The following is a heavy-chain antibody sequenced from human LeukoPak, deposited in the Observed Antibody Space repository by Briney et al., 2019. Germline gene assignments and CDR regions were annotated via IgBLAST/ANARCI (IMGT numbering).Heavy chain of an antibody. D-gene: IGHD3-9*01. CDR2: IYTTTDM. CDR1: GDSISSGSYS. CDR3: AREVWYDILTGYYFDY. Sequence: PSETLSLTCTVSGDSISSGSYSWSWIRQPAGKGLEWIGHIYTTTDMKYNPSLKSRVTMSVDTSKNQFSLKLRSVTAADTAVYYCAREVWYDILTGYYFDYWGQGTLVTVSS. J-gene: IGHJ4*02. V-gene: IGHV4-61*09.